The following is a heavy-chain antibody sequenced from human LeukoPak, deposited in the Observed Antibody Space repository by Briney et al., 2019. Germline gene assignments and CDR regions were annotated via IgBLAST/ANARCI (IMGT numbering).Heavy chain of an antibody. CDR2: IHYSGST. V-gene: IGHV4-59*01. Sequence: SETLSLTCTVSGGSISSYYWSWIRQPPGKGLEWIGYIHYSGSTNYNPSLKSRVTISVDTSKNQFSLKLSSVTAADTAVYYCAIFDWVGNWFDPWGQGTLVTVSS. J-gene: IGHJ5*02. D-gene: IGHD3-9*01. CDR3: AIFDWVGNWFDP. CDR1: GGSISSYY.